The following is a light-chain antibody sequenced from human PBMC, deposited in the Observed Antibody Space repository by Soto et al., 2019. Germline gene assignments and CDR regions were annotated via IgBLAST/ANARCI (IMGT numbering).Light chain of an antibody. CDR3: GADHGSGTNFVYV. CDR1: SYYNNYK. J-gene: IGLJ1*01. CDR2: VGTGGIVG. Sequence: QLVLTQPPSASASLGASVTLTCTLSSYYNNYKVDWYQQRPGKGPRFVMRVGTGGIVGSKGDGIPDRFSVLGSGQNRYLTINNLQEEDESDYHCGADHGSGTNFVYVFGTGTKLTVL. V-gene: IGLV9-49*01.